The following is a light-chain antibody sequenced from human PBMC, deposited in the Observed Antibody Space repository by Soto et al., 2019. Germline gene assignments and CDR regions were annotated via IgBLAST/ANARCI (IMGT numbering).Light chain of an antibody. Sequence: EIGLTQSPGTLSLSPGERATLSCRASQSVNSNCLAWYQQRPGQAPRLLLYGASNRATGIPDRFSGSGSGTDSTVTISRLEPDDFAVYYCQQYGYTPALDRWTFGQGTKV. CDR1: QSVNSNC. J-gene: IGKJ1*01. CDR3: QQYGYTPALDRWT. V-gene: IGKV3-20*01. CDR2: GAS.